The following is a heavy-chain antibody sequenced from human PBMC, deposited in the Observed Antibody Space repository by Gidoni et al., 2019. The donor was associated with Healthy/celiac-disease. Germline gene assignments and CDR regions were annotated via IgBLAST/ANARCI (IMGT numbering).Heavy chain of an antibody. D-gene: IGHD2-2*01. J-gene: IGHJ6*02. CDR2: IIPIFGTA. CDR3: ASSLYCSSTSCPPYYYYYGMDV. CDR1: GGTFSRYP. Sequence: QVQLVQSGAEVKKPGSSVKVSCKASGGTFSRYPISWVRQAPGQGLEWMGGIIPIFGTANYAQKFQGRVTITADESTSTAYMELSSLRSEDTAVYYCASSLYCSSTSCPPYYYYYGMDVWGQGTTVTVSS. V-gene: IGHV1-69*01.